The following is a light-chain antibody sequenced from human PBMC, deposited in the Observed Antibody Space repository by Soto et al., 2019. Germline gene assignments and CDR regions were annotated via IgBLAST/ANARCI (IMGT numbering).Light chain of an antibody. Sequence: DIQMTQSPSTLSASVGDRVTITCRASQTVDSWLAWYQQKPGKAPKLLIYKASSLESGVPSRFSGSGSETKFILTISSLQPDDLGTYYCQQYSSYPFTFGPGTKVDIK. J-gene: IGKJ3*01. V-gene: IGKV1-5*03. CDR1: QTVDSW. CDR2: KAS. CDR3: QQYSSYPFT.